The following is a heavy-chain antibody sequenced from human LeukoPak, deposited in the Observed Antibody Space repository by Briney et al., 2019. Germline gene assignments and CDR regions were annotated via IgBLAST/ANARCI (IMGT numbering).Heavy chain of an antibody. D-gene: IGHD1-26*01. CDR1: GFIFGSFA. V-gene: IGHV3-23*01. CDR3: AKGKSGQYYYGMDV. Sequence: PGGSLRLSCAASGFIFGSFAMRWVRQAPGKGLEWVSSISSSGGATYDADSVKGQFTISRDNSKNTLYLQMNSLRAEDTATYYCAKGKSGQYYYGMDVWGQGTTVTVSS. CDR2: ISSSGGAT. J-gene: IGHJ6*02.